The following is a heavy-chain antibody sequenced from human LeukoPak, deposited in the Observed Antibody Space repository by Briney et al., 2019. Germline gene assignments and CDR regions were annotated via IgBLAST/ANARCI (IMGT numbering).Heavy chain of an antibody. CDR3: AKDRVTYYYDSRTPTF. J-gene: IGHJ4*02. D-gene: IGHD3-22*01. Sequence: PGESLRLSCAPSGFTLSSYRMPWVRQAPGRGLGWVAVIPYDGSNKYYADSVKGRFTISRDNSKNTLYLQMNSLRAEDTAVYYCAKDRVTYYYDSRTPTFWGQGTLVTVSS. CDR2: IPYDGSNK. V-gene: IGHV3-30*18. CDR1: GFTLSSYR.